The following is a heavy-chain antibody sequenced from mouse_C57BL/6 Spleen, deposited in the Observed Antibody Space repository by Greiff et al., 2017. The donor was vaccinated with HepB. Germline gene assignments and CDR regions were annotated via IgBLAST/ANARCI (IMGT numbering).Heavy chain of an antibody. CDR1: GYTFTSYG. CDR3: ARRSPLDTVVEEGFAY. D-gene: IGHD1-1*01. CDR2: IYPRSGNT. Sequence: VQLLQSGAELARPGASVKLSCKASGYTFTSYGISWVKQRTGQGLEWIGEIYPRSGNTYYNEKFKGKATLTADKSSSTAYMELRSLTSEDSAVYFCARRSPLDTVVEEGFAYWGQGTLVTVSA. V-gene: IGHV1-81*01. J-gene: IGHJ3*01.